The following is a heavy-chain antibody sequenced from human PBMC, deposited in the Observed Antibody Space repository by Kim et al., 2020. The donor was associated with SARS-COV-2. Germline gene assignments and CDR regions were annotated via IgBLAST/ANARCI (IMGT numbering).Heavy chain of an antibody. CDR2: ISYDGSNK. Sequence: GGSLRLSCAASGFTFSSYGMHWVRQAPGKGLEWVAVISYDGSNKYYADSVKGRFTISRDNSKNTLYLQMNSLRAEDTAVYYCAKNCRGNYYDSSLTFDI. V-gene: IGHV3-30*18. D-gene: IGHD3-22*01. CDR3: AKNCRGNYYDSSLTFDI. CDR1: GFTFSSYG. J-gene: IGHJ3*02.